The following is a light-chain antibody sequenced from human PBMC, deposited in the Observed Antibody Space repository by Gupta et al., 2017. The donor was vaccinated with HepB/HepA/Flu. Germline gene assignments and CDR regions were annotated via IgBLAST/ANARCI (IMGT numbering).Light chain of an antibody. CDR1: QSISSY. Sequence: IQVNPSPFSLSASVGDRVTITCRASQSISSYLNWYQQKPGKAPKLLIYAASRLQSGVPSRFSGSGSGTDFTLTISRLQPEDFATYYCQQSDSTPETFGQGTKLEIK. V-gene: IGKV1-39*01. J-gene: IGKJ2*01. CDR3: QQSDSTPET. CDR2: AAS.